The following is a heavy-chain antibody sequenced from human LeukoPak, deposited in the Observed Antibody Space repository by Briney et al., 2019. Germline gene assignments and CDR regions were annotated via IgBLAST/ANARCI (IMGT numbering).Heavy chain of an antibody. CDR2: INTDGSST. CDR1: GFTFSSYW. V-gene: IGHV3-74*01. J-gene: IGHJ4*02. D-gene: IGHD3-3*01. Sequence: GGSLRLSCAASGFTFSSYWMHWVRQAPGKGLVWVSRINTDGSSTSYADSVKGRFTISRDNAKNTLYLQMNSLRAEDTAVYYCARVDSARNYDFWSGYPNSFDYWGQGTLVTVSS. CDR3: ARVDSARNYDFWSGYPNSFDY.